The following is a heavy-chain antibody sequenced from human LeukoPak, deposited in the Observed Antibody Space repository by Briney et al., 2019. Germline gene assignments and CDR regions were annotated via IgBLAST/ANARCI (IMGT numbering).Heavy chain of an antibody. V-gene: IGHV5-51*01. Sequence: GEFLKISCKGSGYSFPSYWIAWVRQMPGKGLEWMGIIYPGDSDTRNRPSFQGQATISVDKSISTAYLHWSSLKASDTAVYYCARGLGSYFDYWGQGTLVTVSS. CDR2: IYPGDSDT. CDR3: ARGLGSYFDY. J-gene: IGHJ4*02. CDR1: GYSFPSYW. D-gene: IGHD6-19*01.